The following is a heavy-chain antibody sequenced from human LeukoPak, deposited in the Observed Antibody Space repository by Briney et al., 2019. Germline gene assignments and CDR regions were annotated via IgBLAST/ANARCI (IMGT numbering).Heavy chain of an antibody. V-gene: IGHV1-18*01. J-gene: IGHJ4*02. CDR1: GYTFTSYG. CDR2: ISAYNGNT. CDR3: AKNPYEYYFDY. D-gene: IGHD5-12*01. Sequence: GASVKVSCKASGYTFTSYGISWVRQAPGQGLEWMGWISAYNGNTNYAQKLQGRVTMTRDTSISTAYMELSRLRSDDTAVYYCAKNPYEYYFDYWGQGTPVTVSS.